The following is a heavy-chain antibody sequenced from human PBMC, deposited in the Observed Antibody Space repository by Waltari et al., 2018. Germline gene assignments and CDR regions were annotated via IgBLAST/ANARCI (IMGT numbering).Heavy chain of an antibody. V-gene: IGHV1-69*01. CDR1: GGTFSSYA. CDR3: ARARGESRYDYYYGMDV. J-gene: IGHJ6*02. CDR2: IIPIFGTA. Sequence: QVQLVQSGAEVKKPGSSVTVPCKASGGTFSSYAISRVRQAPGQGLEWMGGIIPIFGTANYAQKFQGRVTITADESTSTAYMELSSLRSEDTAVYYCARARGESRYDYYYGMDVWGQGTTVTVSS. D-gene: IGHD3-10*01.